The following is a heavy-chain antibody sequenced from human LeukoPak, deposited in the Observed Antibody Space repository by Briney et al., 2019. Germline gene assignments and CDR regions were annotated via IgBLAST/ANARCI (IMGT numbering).Heavy chain of an antibody. D-gene: IGHD6-13*01. V-gene: IGHV4-4*07. CDR3: ARESSVAGTARYLDS. CDR2: IYTSGST. J-gene: IGHJ4*02. CDR1: GGSISSYY. Sequence: PSESLSLTCTVSGGSISSYYWTWVRQPAGKGLECSGRIYTSGSTNYSPSLKSRVTMSVDTSKNEFSLKLNSVTAADTAVYYCARESSVAGTARYLDSWGQGTLVTVSS.